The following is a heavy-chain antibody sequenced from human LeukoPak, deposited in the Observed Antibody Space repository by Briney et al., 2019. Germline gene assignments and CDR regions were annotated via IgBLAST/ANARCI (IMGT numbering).Heavy chain of an antibody. V-gene: IGHV1-18*01. CDR3: ARWGDCSSTSCYGSSRWFDP. J-gene: IGHJ5*02. CDR2: ISAYNGNT. D-gene: IGHD2-2*01. Sequence: ASVKVACKASGYTFTSYGISWVRQAPGQGLEWMGWISAYNGNTNYAQKLQDRVTMTTDTSTSTAYMELRSLRSADTAVYYCARWGDCSSTSCYGSSRWFDPWGQGTLVTVSS. CDR1: GYTFTSYG.